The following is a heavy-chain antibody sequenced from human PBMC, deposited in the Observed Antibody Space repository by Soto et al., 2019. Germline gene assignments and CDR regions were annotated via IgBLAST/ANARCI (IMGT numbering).Heavy chain of an antibody. J-gene: IGHJ5*02. CDR3: AGEQGQQLETGGWFAP. D-gene: IGHD6-13*01. Sequence: GGSLRLSCAASGFTFSSYAMHWVRQAPGKGLEWVAVISYDGSNKYYADSVKGRFAISRDNSKNTLYLQMNSLGAEDTGVYYCAGEQGQQLETGGWFAPWGQGTLVTVSS. CDR1: GFTFSSYA. V-gene: IGHV3-30*09. CDR2: ISYDGSNK.